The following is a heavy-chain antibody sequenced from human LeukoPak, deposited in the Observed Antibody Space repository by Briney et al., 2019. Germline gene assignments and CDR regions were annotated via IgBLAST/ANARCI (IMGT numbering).Heavy chain of an antibody. CDR2: IYHSGST. J-gene: IGHJ3*02. D-gene: IGHD1-26*01. CDR3: ARELKVGAYDAFDI. V-gene: IGHV4-30-2*01. CDR1: GGSISSGGYS. Sequence: SETLSLTCAVSGGSISSGGYSWSWIRQPPGKGLEWIGYIYHSGSTYYNPSLKSRVTMSVDTSKNQFSLKLSSVTAADTAVYYCARELKVGAYDAFDIWGQGTMVTVSS.